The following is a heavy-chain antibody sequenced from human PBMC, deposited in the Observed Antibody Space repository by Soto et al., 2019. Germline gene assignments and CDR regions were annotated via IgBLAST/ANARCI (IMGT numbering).Heavy chain of an antibody. D-gene: IGHD1-26*01. CDR1: GGTFSSYA. CDR2: IIPIFGTA. V-gene: IGHV1-69*13. J-gene: IGHJ4*02. Sequence: ASVKVSCKASGGTFSSYAISWVRQAPGQGLEWMGGIIPIFGTANYAQKFQGRVTITADESTSTAYLELSSLRSEDTAVYYCAAVVGATEPDWGQGTLVPVSS. CDR3: AAVVGATEPD.